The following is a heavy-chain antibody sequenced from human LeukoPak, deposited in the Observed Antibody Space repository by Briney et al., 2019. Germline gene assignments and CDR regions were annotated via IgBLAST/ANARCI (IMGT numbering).Heavy chain of an antibody. CDR3: ARERDGRFFDY. V-gene: IGHV3-7*01. CDR2: IKQDGSEK. CDR1: GFTFSSYW. Sequence: GGSLRLSCAASGFTFSSYWMSWVRQAPGKGLEWVANIKQDGSEKYFVDSVKGRFTISRDNAKNSLHLQMNTLRAEDTAVYYCARERDGRFFDYWGQGTLVTVSS. J-gene: IGHJ4*02. D-gene: IGHD5-24*01.